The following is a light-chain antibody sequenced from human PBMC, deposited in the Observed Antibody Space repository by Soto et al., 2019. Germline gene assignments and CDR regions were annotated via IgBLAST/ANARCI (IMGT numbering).Light chain of an antibody. CDR2: WAS. Sequence: DIVMTQSPDSLAVSLGERATINCKSSQNVLYKSNNENYLAWFQQKPGQPPKLLIYWASTRKSGVPDRFTGSGSGSDFTLTISSLQAEDVAVYYCQPYYSTPPYTFGQGTKLEI. J-gene: IGKJ2*01. CDR1: QNVLYKSNNENY. CDR3: QPYYSTPPYT. V-gene: IGKV4-1*01.